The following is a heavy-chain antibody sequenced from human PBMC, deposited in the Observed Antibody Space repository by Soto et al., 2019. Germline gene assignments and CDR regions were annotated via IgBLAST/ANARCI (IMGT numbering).Heavy chain of an antibody. CDR2: IYYSGST. CDR3: ARHDSRFGYFQH. D-gene: IGHD3-16*01. J-gene: IGHJ1*01. V-gene: IGHV4-39*01. Sequence: QLQLQESGPGLVKPSETLSLTCTVSGGSISSSSYYWGWIRQPPGKGLEWIGSIYYSGSTYYNPSLKSRVTISVDTSKNQFSLKLSSVTAADTAVYYCARHDSRFGYFQHWGQGTLVTVSS. CDR1: GGSISSSSYY.